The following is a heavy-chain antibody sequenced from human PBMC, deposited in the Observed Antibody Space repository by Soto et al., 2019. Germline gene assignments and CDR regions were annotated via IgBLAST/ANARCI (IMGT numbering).Heavy chain of an antibody. CDR1: GESFSGYY. Sequence: SETLSLTCAVYGESFSGYYWTWIRQPPGKGLEWIGFIYYGGSTNYNPSLKSRVTISVDTSKNQFSLKLTSVTAADAALYYCARDFFDSSDYTTNWFDPWGQGTLVTVSS. J-gene: IGHJ5*02. D-gene: IGHD3-22*01. CDR3: ARDFFDSSDYTTNWFDP. CDR2: IYYGGST. V-gene: IGHV4-59*08.